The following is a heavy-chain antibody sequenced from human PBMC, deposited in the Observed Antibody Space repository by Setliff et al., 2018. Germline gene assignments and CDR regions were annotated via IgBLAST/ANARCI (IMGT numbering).Heavy chain of an antibody. CDR2: ISHSGST. D-gene: IGHD6-6*01. V-gene: IGHV4-34*01. CDR3: ARDPSSVAARPGY. CDR1: GASFSDYY. Sequence: KTSETLSLTCTVYGASFSDYYWGWIRQPPGKGLEWTAEISHSGSTYYNPSLKRRVTISVDTTKNQFSPQLNSVTAADTAVYYCARDPSSVAARPGYWGQGTLVTVSS. J-gene: IGHJ4*02.